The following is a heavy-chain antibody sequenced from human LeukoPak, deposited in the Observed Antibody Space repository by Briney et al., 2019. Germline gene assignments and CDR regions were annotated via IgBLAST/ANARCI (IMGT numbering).Heavy chain of an antibody. V-gene: IGHV4-59*08. CDR2: IYCSGST. J-gene: IGHJ4*02. D-gene: IGHD5-18*01. Sequence: SETLSLTCTVSGGSISSYYWSWIRQPPGKGLEWIGYIYCSGSTNYNPSLKSRVTISVDTSKNQFSLKLSSVTAADTAVYYCARLGYSYFDYWGQGTLVTVSS. CDR3: ARLGYSYFDY. CDR1: GGSISSYY.